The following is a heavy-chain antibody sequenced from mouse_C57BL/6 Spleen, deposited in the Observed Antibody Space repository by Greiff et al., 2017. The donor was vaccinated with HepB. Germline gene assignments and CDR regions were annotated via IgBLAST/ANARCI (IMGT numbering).Heavy chain of an antibody. D-gene: IGHD1-1*01. CDR3: ARGPLYGSRGDY. J-gene: IGHJ2*01. CDR2: IYPGSGST. CDR1: GYTFTSYW. Sequence: QVQLQQPGAELVKPGASVKMSCKASGYTFTSYWITWVKQRPGQGLEWFGDIYPGSGSTNYNEKFKSKATLTVDTSSSTAYMQLSSLTSEDSAVYYCARGPLYGSRGDYWGQGTTLTVSS. V-gene: IGHV1-55*01.